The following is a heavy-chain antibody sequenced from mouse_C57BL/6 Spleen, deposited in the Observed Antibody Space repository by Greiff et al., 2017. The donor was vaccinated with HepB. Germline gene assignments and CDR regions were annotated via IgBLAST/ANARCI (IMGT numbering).Heavy chain of an antibody. D-gene: IGHD2-5*01. CDR2: ISDGGSYT. Sequence: EVKLMESGGGLVKPGGSLKLSCAASGFTFSSYAMSWVRQTPEKRLEWVATISDGGSYTYYPDNVKGRFTISRDNAKNNLYLQMSHLNAEDPAMYYWSSLSNYVGSEYFDVWGTGTTVTVSS. J-gene: IGHJ1*03. CDR3: SSLSNYVGSEYFDV. V-gene: IGHV5-4*03. CDR1: GFTFSSYA.